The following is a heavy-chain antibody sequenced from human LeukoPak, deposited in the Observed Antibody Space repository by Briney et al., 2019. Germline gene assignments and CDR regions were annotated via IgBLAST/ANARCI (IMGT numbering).Heavy chain of an antibody. CDR1: GFTVSSNY. Sequence: GGSLRLSCAASGFTVSSNYMSWVRQAPGMGLEWVSIIYSGGSRYYADSVKGRFTISRDNSKNTLYLQMNTLRAEDTAVYYCARYKTAGDYFDYWGQGTLVTVSS. D-gene: IGHD2-21*02. V-gene: IGHV3-53*01. CDR2: IYSGGSR. J-gene: IGHJ4*02. CDR3: ARYKTAGDYFDY.